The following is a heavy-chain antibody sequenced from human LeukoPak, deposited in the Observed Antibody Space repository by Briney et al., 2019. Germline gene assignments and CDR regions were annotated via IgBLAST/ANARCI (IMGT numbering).Heavy chain of an antibody. CDR3: ARDRQYYGSGSYFTFDY. CDR1: GFTSSSFA. V-gene: IGHV3-30*02. CDR2: IRYDGGNK. Sequence: PGGSLKLSCPASGFTSSSFAMHWDSPAPGRGMEWVAFIRYDGGNKYYADSVKGRFTISRDNPKNTLYLQMNSLRAEDTAVYYCARDRQYYGSGSYFTFDYWGQGTLVTVSS. J-gene: IGHJ4*02. D-gene: IGHD3-10*01.